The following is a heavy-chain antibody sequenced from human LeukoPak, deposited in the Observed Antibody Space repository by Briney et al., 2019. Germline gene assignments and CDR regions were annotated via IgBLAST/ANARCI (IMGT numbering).Heavy chain of an antibody. CDR3: AKDYVGNSPRDDAFDI. J-gene: IGHJ3*02. Sequence: PGGSLRLSCAASGFTFSSYGMHWVRQAPGKGLEWVAVISYDGSNKYYADSVKGRFTISRDNSKNTLYLQMNSLRAEDTAVYYCAKDYVGNSPRDDAFDIWGQGTMGTVSS. D-gene: IGHD4-23*01. V-gene: IGHV3-30*18. CDR2: ISYDGSNK. CDR1: GFTFSSYG.